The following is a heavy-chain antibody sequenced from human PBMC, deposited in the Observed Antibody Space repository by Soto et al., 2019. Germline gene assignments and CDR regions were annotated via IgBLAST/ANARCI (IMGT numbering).Heavy chain of an antibody. J-gene: IGHJ4*02. Sequence: SVKVSCKASGGTFSSYAISWVRQAPGQGLEWMGGIIPIFGTANYAQKFQGRVTITADESTSTAYMELSSLRSEDTAVYYCARDAAAGTHHFFDYWGQGTLVTVSS. CDR1: GGTFSSYA. CDR2: IIPIFGTA. CDR3: ARDAAAGTHHFFDY. D-gene: IGHD6-13*01. V-gene: IGHV1-69*13.